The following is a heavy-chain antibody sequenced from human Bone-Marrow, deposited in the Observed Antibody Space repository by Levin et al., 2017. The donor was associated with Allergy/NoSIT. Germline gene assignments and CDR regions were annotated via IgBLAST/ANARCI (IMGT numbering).Heavy chain of an antibody. V-gene: IGHV3-11*01. Sequence: PGGSLRLSCAASGYTLSDYFMSWTRQAPGRGLEWVAYISSGGTSMYYADSVKGRFTISRDNAKNSLYLQMNSLRAEDTAVYYCVRDRGAVAPGYFDYWGQGALVTVSS. J-gene: IGHJ4*02. CDR3: VRDRGAVAPGYFDY. D-gene: IGHD6-19*01. CDR1: GYTLSDYF. CDR2: ISSGGTSM.